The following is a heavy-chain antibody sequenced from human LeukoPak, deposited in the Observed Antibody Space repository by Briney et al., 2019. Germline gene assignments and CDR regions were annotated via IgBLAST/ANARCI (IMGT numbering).Heavy chain of an antibody. Sequence: GGSLRLSCAASGFTFDDYAMHWVRHAPGKGLEWVSGISWNSGSIGYADSVKGRFTISRDNAKNSLYLQMNSLRAEDMALYYCAKDSREDFWSGFFDYWGQGTLVTVSS. CDR2: ISWNSGSI. V-gene: IGHV3-9*03. CDR3: AKDSREDFWSGFFDY. CDR1: GFTFDDYA. D-gene: IGHD3-3*01. J-gene: IGHJ4*02.